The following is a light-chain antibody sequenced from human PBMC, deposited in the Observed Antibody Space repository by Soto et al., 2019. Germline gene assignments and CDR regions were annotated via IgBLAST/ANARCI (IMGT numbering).Light chain of an antibody. V-gene: IGLV2-14*01. Sequence: QSALTQPASVSGSPGQSITISCTGTSSDVGGYNYVSWDQQHPGKAHKLMIYEVSNRPAVFSNRCSGSKSGNTASLTISGLQDEDEDDYYCSSSTSSSTRVFGGGTKLTVL. J-gene: IGLJ3*02. CDR2: EVS. CDR3: SSSTSSSTRV. CDR1: SSDVGGYNY.